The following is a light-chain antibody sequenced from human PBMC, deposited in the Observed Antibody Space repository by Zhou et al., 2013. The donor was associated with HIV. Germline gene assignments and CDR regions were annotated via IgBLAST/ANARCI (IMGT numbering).Light chain of an antibody. Sequence: EIVLTQSPATLSLSPGERATLSCRASHSVGYYLAWYQLRPGQAPRLLIYHASKRATGIPARFSGSGSGTEFTLSIANLQSEDVAVYYCQQYNRWPPLTFGGGTQVEIK. CDR1: HSVGYY. CDR3: QQYNRWPPLT. J-gene: IGKJ4*01. CDR2: HAS. V-gene: IGKV3-11*01.